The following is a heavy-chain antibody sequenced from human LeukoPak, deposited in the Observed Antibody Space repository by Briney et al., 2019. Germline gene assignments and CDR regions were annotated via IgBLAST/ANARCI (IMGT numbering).Heavy chain of an antibody. D-gene: IGHD3-3*01. J-gene: IGHJ6*03. CDR1: GGSISSYY. V-gene: IGHV4-59*01. Sequence: SETLSLTCTVSGGSISSYYWSWIRQPPGKGLEWIGYIYYSGSTNYNPSLKSRVTISVDTSKNQFSLKLSSVTAAGTAVYYCARVSNFWSGYYKSYYYYMDVWGKGTTVTVSS. CDR3: ARVSNFWSGYYKSYYYYMDV. CDR2: IYYSGST.